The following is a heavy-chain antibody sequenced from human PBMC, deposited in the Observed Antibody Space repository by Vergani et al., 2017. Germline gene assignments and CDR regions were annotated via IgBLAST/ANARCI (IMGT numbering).Heavy chain of an antibody. CDR2: IYPGDSDT. Sequence: EVQLVQSGAEVKKPGESLKISCKGSGYSFTSYWIGWVRQMPGKGLEWMGIIYPGDSDTRYSPSFQGQVTISADKSISTAYLQWSSLKASDTAMYYCARRPRIAVAGTNLDYWGQGTLVTVSS. V-gene: IGHV5-51*01. D-gene: IGHD6-19*01. CDR3: ARRPRIAVAGTNLDY. J-gene: IGHJ4*02. CDR1: GYSFTSYW.